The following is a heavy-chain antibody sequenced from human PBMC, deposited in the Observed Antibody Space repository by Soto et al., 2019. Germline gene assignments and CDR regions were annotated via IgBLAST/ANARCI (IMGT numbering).Heavy chain of an antibody. CDR1: GGTFSRYS. D-gene: IGHD2-2*01. J-gene: IGHJ6*02. CDR3: AREDRDRETGLVPAAIDGMDV. Sequence: QVQRVQSGAEVKKPGSSVKVSCKASGGTFSRYSITWVRQAPGHGLEWIGRIIPIFGIASYAQKFQGRVTMTADESTSTAYMELSSLRSDDTAVYYCAREDRDRETGLVPAAIDGMDVWGQGTTVTVSS. V-gene: IGHV1-69*08. CDR2: IIPIFGIA.